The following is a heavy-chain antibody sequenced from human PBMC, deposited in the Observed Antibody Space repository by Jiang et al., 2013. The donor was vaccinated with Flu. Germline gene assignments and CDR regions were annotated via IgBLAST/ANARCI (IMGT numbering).Heavy chain of an antibody. CDR1: GFTFNNYA. J-gene: IGHJ5*02. D-gene: IGHD1-26*01. V-gene: IGHV3-30*02. Sequence: QLVESGGGVVQPGESLRLSCVASGFTFNNYAIHWVRQAPGKGLEWVAFIRFDGSNKYYTDSVKGRFTVSRDNSKNTLYLQMNSLRPEDTAVFYCAKSSGSYLGDWFDPWGQGTLVTVSS. CDR3: AKSSGSYLGDWFDP. CDR2: IRFDGSNK.